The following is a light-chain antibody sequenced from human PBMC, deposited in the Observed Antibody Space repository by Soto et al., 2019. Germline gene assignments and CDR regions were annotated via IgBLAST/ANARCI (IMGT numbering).Light chain of an antibody. CDR3: QQYGSSGT. Sequence: LVLTQSPGTLSLSPGARATLSCRASQSVTSSYLAWYQQKPGQAPRLLIYGASSRATGIPDRFSGSGSGTDFTLTINRLEPEDFAVYYCQQYGSSGTFGQGTKVDIK. CDR2: GAS. CDR1: QSVTSSY. J-gene: IGKJ1*01. V-gene: IGKV3-20*01.